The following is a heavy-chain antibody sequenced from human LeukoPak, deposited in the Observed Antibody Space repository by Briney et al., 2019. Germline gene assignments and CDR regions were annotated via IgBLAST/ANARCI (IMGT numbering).Heavy chain of an antibody. CDR2: TYTSGST. CDR3: ARPYAGSSGWYVIDY. Sequence: PSETLSLTCTVSGGSISSYYWSWIRQPPGKGLEWIGYTYTSGSTNYNPSLKSRVTISVDTSKNQFSLKLSSVTAADTAVYYCARPYAGSSGWYVIDYWGQGTLVTVSS. V-gene: IGHV4-4*09. D-gene: IGHD6-19*01. CDR1: GGSISSYY. J-gene: IGHJ4*02.